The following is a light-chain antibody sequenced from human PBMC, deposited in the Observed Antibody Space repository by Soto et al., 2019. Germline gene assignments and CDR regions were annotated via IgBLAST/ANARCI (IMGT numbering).Light chain of an antibody. CDR2: GAS. J-gene: IGKJ5*01. CDR3: QQRSSWPPL. Sequence: EIVLTQAPATLSLSPGERATLSCRASQSVGSYLVWYQQKPGQSPRLLIHGASNRATGIPARFSGSGSETDFTLTISSLEPEDFAVYYCQQRSSWPPLFGQGTRLEIK. V-gene: IGKV3-11*01. CDR1: QSVGSY.